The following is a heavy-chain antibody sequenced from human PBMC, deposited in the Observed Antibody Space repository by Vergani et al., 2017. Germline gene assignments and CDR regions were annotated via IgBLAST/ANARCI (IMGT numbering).Heavy chain of an antibody. J-gene: IGHJ6*02. CDR2: IRYDGSNK. CDR3: AKXGYDILTGPYGMDV. V-gene: IGHV3-30*02. CDR1: GFTFSSYG. D-gene: IGHD3-9*01. Sequence: VQLVESGGGVVQPGGSLRLSCAASGFTFSSYGMHWVRQAPGKGLEWVAFIRYDGSNKYYADSVKGRFTISRDNSKNTLYLQMNSLRAEDTAVYYCAKXGYDILTGPYGMDVWGQGTTVTVSS.